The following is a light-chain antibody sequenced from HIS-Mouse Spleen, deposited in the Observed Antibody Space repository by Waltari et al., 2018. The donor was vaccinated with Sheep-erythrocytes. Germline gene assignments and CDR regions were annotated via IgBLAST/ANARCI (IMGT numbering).Light chain of an antibody. CDR2: EGS. Sequence: QSALTQPASVSGSPGQSITIPCTGTSSDVGSYNLSSWYQQHPGKAPKRMIYEGSKRPSGVSNRFSGSKSGNTASLTISGLQVEDEADYYCCSYAGSSTPWVFGGGTKLTVL. J-gene: IGLJ3*02. V-gene: IGLV2-23*01. CDR3: CSYAGSSTPWV. CDR1: SSDVGSYNL.